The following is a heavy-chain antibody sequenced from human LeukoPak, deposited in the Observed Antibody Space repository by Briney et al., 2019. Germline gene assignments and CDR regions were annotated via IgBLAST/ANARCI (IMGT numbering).Heavy chain of an antibody. V-gene: IGHV3-21*01. CDR2: ITSGGTYI. J-gene: IGHJ4*02. D-gene: IGHD5-24*01. Sequence: GGSLRLSCAASGLTFSGYSMAWVRQAPGKGLEWVSSITSGGTYIYYADSVKGRFTISRDNAKNSLYLQMNSLRAEDTAVYYCARDLSGLWQQFDYWGQGTLVTVSS. CDR1: GLTFSGYS. CDR3: ARDLSGLWQQFDY.